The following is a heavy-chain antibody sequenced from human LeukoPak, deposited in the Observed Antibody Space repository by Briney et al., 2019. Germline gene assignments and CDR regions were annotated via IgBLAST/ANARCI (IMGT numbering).Heavy chain of an antibody. Sequence: SSETLSLTCAVYGGSFSGYYWSWIRQPPGKGLEWIGEINHSGSTNYNPSLKSRVTISVDTSKNQFSLKLSSVTAADTAVYYCAREIFGVANYYYYYMDVWGKGTTVTVSS. D-gene: IGHD3-3*01. CDR2: INHSGST. V-gene: IGHV4-34*01. J-gene: IGHJ6*03. CDR3: AREIFGVANYYYYYMDV. CDR1: GGSFSGYY.